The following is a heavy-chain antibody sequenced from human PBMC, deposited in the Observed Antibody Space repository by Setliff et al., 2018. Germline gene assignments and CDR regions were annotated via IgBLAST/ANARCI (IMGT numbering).Heavy chain of an antibody. CDR3: AHKSGSYSSMDH. Sequence: SGPTLVNPTPTPTLTCTFSGFSLSTSGVGVGWNRQPPGKALEWLALIYWNDDKRYSPSLKSRLTITKDTAKNQVVLTMTNMDPVDTAAYYCAHKSGSYSSMDHWGQGTLVTVSS. CDR1: GFSLSTSGVG. CDR2: IYWNDDK. V-gene: IGHV2-5*01. D-gene: IGHD1-26*01. J-gene: IGHJ4*02.